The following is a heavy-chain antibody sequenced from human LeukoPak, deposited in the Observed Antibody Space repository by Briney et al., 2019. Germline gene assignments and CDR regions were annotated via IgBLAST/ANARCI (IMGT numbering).Heavy chain of an antibody. CDR3: ARDLHDPRTSCYDY. V-gene: IGHV3-21*01. CDR2: ISSSSSYI. Sequence: GGSLRLSCAASGFTFSSYSMNWVRQAPGKGLEWVSSISSSSSYIYYADSVKGRFTISRDNAKNSLYLQMNSLRAEDTAVYYCARDLHDPRTSCYDYWGQGTLVTVSS. J-gene: IGHJ4*02. D-gene: IGHD2-2*01. CDR1: GFTFSSYS.